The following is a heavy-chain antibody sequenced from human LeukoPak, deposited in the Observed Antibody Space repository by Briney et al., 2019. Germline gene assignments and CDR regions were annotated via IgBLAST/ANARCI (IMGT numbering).Heavy chain of an antibody. V-gene: IGHV4-4*07. CDR1: GGSFSGYY. CDR2: IYTSGST. CDR3: ARDHVAAAGPTFDY. J-gene: IGHJ4*02. D-gene: IGHD6-13*01. Sequence: SETLSLTCAVYGGSFSGYYWSWIRQPPGKGLDWIGRIYTSGSTNYNPSLKSRVTMSVDTSKNQFSLKLSSVTAADTAVYYCARDHVAAAGPTFDYWGQGTLVTVSS.